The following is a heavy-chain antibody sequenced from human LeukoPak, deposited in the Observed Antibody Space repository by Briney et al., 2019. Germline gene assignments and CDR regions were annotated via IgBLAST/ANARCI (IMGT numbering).Heavy chain of an antibody. J-gene: IGHJ5*02. V-gene: IGHV1-8*01. CDR1: GYTFTSYD. CDR3: ARDLGYCTNGVCHNWFDP. CDR2: MNPNSGNT. Sequence: ASVKVSCKASGYTFTSYDINWVRQATGQGLEWMGWMNPNSGNTGYAQKFQGRVTMTRNTSISTAYMELSSLRSEDTAVYYCARDLGYCTNGVCHNWFDPWGQGTQVTVSS. D-gene: IGHD2-8*01.